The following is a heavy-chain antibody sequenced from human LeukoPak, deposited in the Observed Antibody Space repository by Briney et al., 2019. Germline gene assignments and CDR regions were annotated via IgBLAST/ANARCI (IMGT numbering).Heavy chain of an antibody. CDR1: GSTFSSYA. CDR2: ISGSGGST. J-gene: IGHJ4*02. CDR3: AKDHHQWAVAGTGY. D-gene: IGHD6-19*01. V-gene: IGHV3-23*01. Sequence: GGSLRLSCAASGSTFSSYAMSWVRQAPGKGLEWVSAISGSGGSTYYADSVKGRFTISRDNSKNTLYLQMNSLRAEDTAVYYCAKDHHQWAVAGTGYWGQGTLVTVSS.